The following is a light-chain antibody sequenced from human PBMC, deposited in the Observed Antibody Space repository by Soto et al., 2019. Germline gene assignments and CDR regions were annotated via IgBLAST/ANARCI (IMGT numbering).Light chain of an antibody. CDR1: QSISNH. CDR3: QQRSIWPPLT. J-gene: IGKJ4*01. V-gene: IGKV3-11*01. Sequence: EIVLTQSPATLSLSPGERATLSCRASQSISNHLARYQQKPGQAPRLLIYDASNRATGIPARFSGSGSETDFTLTISSLEPEDFAVYYCQQRSIWPPLTFGGGTKVDIK. CDR2: DAS.